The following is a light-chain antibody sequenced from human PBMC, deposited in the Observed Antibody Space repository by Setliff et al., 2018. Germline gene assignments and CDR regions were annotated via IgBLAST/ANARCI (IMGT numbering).Light chain of an antibody. J-gene: IGLJ1*01. V-gene: IGLV1-40*01. CDR1: SSDIGAGYT. CDR3: QSYGGSPSGYV. CDR2: GNN. Sequence: QSVLTQPPSASGTPGQRVTISCTGTSSDIGAGYTVHWYQQVPGTAPKLLIYGNNNRPSGVPDRFSGSKSGTSASLAITGLQAEDEADYYCQSYGGSPSGYVFGSGTKVTVL.